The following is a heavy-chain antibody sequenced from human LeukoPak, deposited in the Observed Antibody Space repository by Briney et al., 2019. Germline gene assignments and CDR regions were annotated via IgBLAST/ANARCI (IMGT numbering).Heavy chain of an antibody. Sequence: SVKVSCKASGGTFSSYAISWVRQAPGQGLEWMGRIIPIFGTANYAQKFQGRVTITTDESTSTAYMELSSLRSEDTAVYSCARDGAAARTFDYWGQGTLVTVSS. CDR1: GGTFSSYA. D-gene: IGHD6-13*01. CDR3: ARDGAAARTFDY. CDR2: IIPIFGTA. V-gene: IGHV1-69*05. J-gene: IGHJ4*02.